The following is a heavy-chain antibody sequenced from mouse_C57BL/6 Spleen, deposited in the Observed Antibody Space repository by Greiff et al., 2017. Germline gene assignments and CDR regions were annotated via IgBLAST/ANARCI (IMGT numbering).Heavy chain of an antibody. J-gene: IGHJ2*01. D-gene: IGHD1-1*01. CDR2: IDPNSGGT. CDR1: GYTFTSYW. CDR3: ARSPTFITTVPHFDY. Sequence: QVQLQQPGAELVKPGASVKLSCKASGYTFTSYWMHWVKQRPGRGLEWIGRIDPNSGGTKYNEKFKSKATLTVDKPSSTAYMQLSSLTSEDSAVYYCARSPTFITTVPHFDYWGQGTTLTVSS. V-gene: IGHV1-72*01.